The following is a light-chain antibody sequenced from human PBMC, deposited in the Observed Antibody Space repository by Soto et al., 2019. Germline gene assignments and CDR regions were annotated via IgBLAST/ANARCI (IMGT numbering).Light chain of an antibody. V-gene: IGKV3-15*01. J-gene: IGKJ5*01. Sequence: PATLSVSPGERATLSCRASQSVSSNLAWYQQKPGQAPRLLIYGASTRATGIPARFSGSGSGTEFTLTISSLQSEDFAVYYCQQYNGWPITFGQGTRLEIK. CDR1: QSVSSN. CDR2: GAS. CDR3: QQYNGWPIT.